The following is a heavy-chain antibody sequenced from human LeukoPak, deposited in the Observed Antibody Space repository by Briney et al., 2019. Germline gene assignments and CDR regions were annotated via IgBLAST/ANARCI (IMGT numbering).Heavy chain of an antibody. CDR3: ARGSGYSSGWYDY. CDR2: IYHSGST. CDR1: GGSISSGGYS. Sequence: SETLSLTCAVSGGSISSGGYSWSWIRQPSGKGLEWIGYIYHSGSTYYNPSLKSRVTISVDRSKNQFSLKLSSVTAADTAVYYCARGSGYSSGWYDYWGQGTLVTVSS. J-gene: IGHJ4*02. V-gene: IGHV4-30-2*01. D-gene: IGHD6-19*01.